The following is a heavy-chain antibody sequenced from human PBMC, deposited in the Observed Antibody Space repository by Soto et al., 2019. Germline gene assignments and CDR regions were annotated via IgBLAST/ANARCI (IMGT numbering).Heavy chain of an antibody. CDR1: GYSFTTSW. CDR3: AREYGRRFDH. Sequence: GASLKISCKGSGYSFTTSWIGWVRQMPGEGLEWMGIIYPADSDTRYSPSFQGQVTISADKSISTAYLQWSSLKASDTAMYYCAREYGRRFDHWGQGTLVTVSS. CDR2: IYPADSDT. V-gene: IGHV5-51*01. D-gene: IGHD2-15*01. J-gene: IGHJ4*02.